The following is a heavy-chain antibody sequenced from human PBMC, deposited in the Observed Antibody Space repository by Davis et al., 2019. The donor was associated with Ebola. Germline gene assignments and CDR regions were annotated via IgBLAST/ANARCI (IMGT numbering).Heavy chain of an antibody. CDR1: GGSFSGYY. J-gene: IGHJ4*02. Sequence: SETLSLTCAVYGGSFSGYYWSWIRQPPGKGLEWIGEINHSGSTNYNPSLKSRVTISLDTSKNQFFLKLNSMTAADTAIYYCARVGASTGGELDYWGQGTLVTVSS. D-gene: IGHD3-16*01. CDR2: INHSGST. V-gene: IGHV4-34*01. CDR3: ARVGASTGGELDY.